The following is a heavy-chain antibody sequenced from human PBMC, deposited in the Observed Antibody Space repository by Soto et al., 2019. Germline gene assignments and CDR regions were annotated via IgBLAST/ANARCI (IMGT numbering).Heavy chain of an antibody. V-gene: IGHV4-59*01. CDR3: ARERGAANFDY. Sequence: ETLSLTCTVSGGSISSYYWSWIRQPPGKGLEWIGYIYYSGSTNYNPSLKSRVTISVDTSKNQFSLKLSSVTAADTAVYYCARERGAANFDYWGQGTLVTVSS. J-gene: IGHJ4*02. D-gene: IGHD6-25*01. CDR1: GGSISSYY. CDR2: IYYSGST.